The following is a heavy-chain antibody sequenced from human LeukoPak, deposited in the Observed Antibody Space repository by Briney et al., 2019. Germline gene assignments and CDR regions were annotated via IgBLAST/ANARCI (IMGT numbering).Heavy chain of an antibody. CDR2: ISAYNGNT. D-gene: IGHD3-22*01. CDR1: GYTFTSYG. CDR3: ARDRTHYYDSSGYYYESGY. V-gene: IGHV1-18*01. Sequence: ASVKVSCKASGYTFTSYGISWVRQAPGQGLEWMGWISAYNGNTNYAQKLQGRVTITADESTSTAYMELSSLRSEDTAVYYCARDRTHYYDSSGYYYESGYWGQGTLVTVSS. J-gene: IGHJ4*02.